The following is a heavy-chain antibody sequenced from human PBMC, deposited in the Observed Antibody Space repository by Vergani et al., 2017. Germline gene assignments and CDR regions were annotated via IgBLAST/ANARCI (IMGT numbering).Heavy chain of an antibody. CDR2: INHSGST. Sequence: QVQLQQWGAGLLKPSETLSLTCAVYGGSFSGYYWSWIRQPPGKGLEWIGEINHSGSTNYNPSLKSRVTISVDTSKNQFSLKLSSVTAADTAVYYCARGRGFWSGYYMRMLYYVDYWGQGTLVTVSS. CDR3: ARGRGFWSGYYMRMLYYVDY. CDR1: GGSFSGYY. J-gene: IGHJ4*02. D-gene: IGHD3-3*01. V-gene: IGHV4-34*01.